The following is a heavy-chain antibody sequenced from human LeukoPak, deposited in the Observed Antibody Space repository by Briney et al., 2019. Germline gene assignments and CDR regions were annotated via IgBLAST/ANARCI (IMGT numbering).Heavy chain of an antibody. V-gene: IGHV4-59*02. Sequence: SETLSLTCTVSGGSVSGHYWSWIRQPPGKEPECIGFIHYTGRTRYNPSLQRRVTMSADTSKNHFSLKLTSMTAADAATYYCARLLDNDSSGDPDTFDVWGQGTKVTVSS. CDR2: IHYTGRT. D-gene: IGHD3-22*01. J-gene: IGHJ3*01. CDR1: GGSVSGHY. CDR3: ARLLDNDSSGDPDTFDV.